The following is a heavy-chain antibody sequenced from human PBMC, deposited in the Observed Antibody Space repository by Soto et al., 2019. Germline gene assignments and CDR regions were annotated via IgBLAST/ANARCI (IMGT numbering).Heavy chain of an antibody. CDR1: GGSISSGGYY. D-gene: IGHD3-3*02. J-gene: IGHJ4*02. V-gene: IGHV4-31*03. Sequence: SETLSLTCTVSGGSISSGGYYWSWIRQHPGKGLEWIGYIYYSGSTSYNPYYNPSLRSRVTISVDTSKNQFSLKLSSVTAADSAMYYCARASFFSDYCFDYWGQGTLVTVS. CDR3: ARASFFSDYCFDY. CDR2: IYYSGSTSYNP.